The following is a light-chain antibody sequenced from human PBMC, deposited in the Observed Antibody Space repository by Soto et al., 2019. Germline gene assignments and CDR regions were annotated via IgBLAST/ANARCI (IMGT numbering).Light chain of an antibody. Sequence: EILLTQSPATLSLTPGERATLSCISSQSVSSYLAWYQQKPGHAPRLLIYDASNRATGIPARFSGSGSGTDFTLTISSLEPEDFAVYYCQQRSNWPPITFGQGTRLEIK. CDR2: DAS. CDR1: QSVSSY. J-gene: IGKJ5*01. V-gene: IGKV3-11*01. CDR3: QQRSNWPPIT.